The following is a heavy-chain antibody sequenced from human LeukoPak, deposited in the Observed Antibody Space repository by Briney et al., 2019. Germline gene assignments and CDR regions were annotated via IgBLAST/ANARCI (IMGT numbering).Heavy chain of an antibody. V-gene: IGHV3-13*01. D-gene: IGHD5-18*01. Sequence: GGSLRLSCTASGLTLGGHDMHWVRQTTGEGLEWVAAVSSGHHAFYAGSVEGRFTVSREDAKNSLYLQMNSLRAGDTAVYYCVREARGYHYTYFDYWGRGSLVTVSS. CDR1: GLTLGGHD. J-gene: IGHJ4*02. CDR3: VREARGYHYTYFDY. CDR2: VSSGHHA.